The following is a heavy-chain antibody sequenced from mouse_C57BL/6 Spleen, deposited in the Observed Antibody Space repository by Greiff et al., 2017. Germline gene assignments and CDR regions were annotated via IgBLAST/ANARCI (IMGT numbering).Heavy chain of an antibody. V-gene: IGHV14-1*01. J-gene: IGHJ3*01. CDR1: GFNIKDYY. D-gene: IGHD1-2*01. Sequence: EVQLQQSGAELVRPGASVTLSCTASGFNIKDYYMHWVKQRPEQGLEWIGRIDPEDGDTEYDPKFQGKATMTADTSSNTAYLQLSSLTSEDTAVYYCTTWLLRRFAYWGQGTLVTVSA. CDR2: IDPEDGDT. CDR3: TTWLLRRFAY.